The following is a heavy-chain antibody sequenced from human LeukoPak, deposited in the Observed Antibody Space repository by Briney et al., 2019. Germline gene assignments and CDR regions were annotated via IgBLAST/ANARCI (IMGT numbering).Heavy chain of an antibody. V-gene: IGHV3-23*01. Sequence: GGSLRLSCAASGFTFSSYAMSWVRQAPGKGLEWVSAIHSSGRRTYYADSVKGRFTITRDNSRNTLYLQMNGLRAEDTAVYYCAKGLTSGSYDFDSWGQGTLATVSS. CDR3: AKGLTSGSYDFDS. D-gene: IGHD1-26*01. CDR1: GFTFSSYA. CDR2: IHSSGRRT. J-gene: IGHJ4*02.